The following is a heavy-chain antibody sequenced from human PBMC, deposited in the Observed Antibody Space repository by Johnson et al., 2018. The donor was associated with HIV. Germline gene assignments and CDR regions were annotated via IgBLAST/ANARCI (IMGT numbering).Heavy chain of an antibody. CDR1: GFTFSSYA. Sequence: QMLLVESGGGVVQPGRSLRLSCAASGFTFSSYAMHWVRQAPGKGLEWVAVISYDGSTKDYADSVKGRFTISRDISKNLLYLQMNSLRTEDTAVYYCARVYYYDNKDGFDIWGQGTTVTVSS. V-gene: IGHV3-30*04. CDR2: ISYDGSTK. D-gene: IGHD3-22*01. CDR3: ARVYYYDNKDGFDI. J-gene: IGHJ3*02.